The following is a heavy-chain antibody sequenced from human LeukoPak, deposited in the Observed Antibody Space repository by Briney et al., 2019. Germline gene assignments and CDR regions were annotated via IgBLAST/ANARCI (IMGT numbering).Heavy chain of an antibody. Sequence: SQTLSLTCTVSGASISSGDFFWSWMRQAPGQGLEWIGNIYYSGSTSSNPSLRSRTTLSVDTSKNEFSLRLRSVTAADTAVYYCARVGLDLRSSSVFDHWGQGTLVTVSS. D-gene: IGHD3-3*01. CDR1: GASISSGDFF. J-gene: IGHJ4*02. CDR2: IYYSGST. V-gene: IGHV4-30-4*08. CDR3: ARVGLDLRSSSVFDH.